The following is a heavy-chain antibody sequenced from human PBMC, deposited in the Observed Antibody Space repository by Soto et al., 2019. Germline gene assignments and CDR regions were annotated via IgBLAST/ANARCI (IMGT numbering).Heavy chain of an antibody. Sequence: ASVKVCCNGFGYSFMKYGINWVRQAPGQGLEWVGWISPYSGYTHSAQKFHGRLTLTTDTAASTAYMELRILRSADTALYYCAREASVLIPAAQPSRFDSWGQGTLVTVSS. V-gene: IGHV1-18*01. CDR2: ISPYSGYT. CDR1: GYSFMKYG. J-gene: IGHJ4*02. CDR3: AREASVLIPAAQPSRFDS. D-gene: IGHD2-2*01.